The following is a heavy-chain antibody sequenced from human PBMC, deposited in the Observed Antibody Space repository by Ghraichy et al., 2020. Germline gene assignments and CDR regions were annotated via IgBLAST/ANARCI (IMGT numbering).Heavy chain of an antibody. CDR1: GFTVRSNS. V-gene: IGHV3-53*01. D-gene: IGHD5-18*01. J-gene: IGHJ4*02. CDR3: ARDTRTSVETPGVENY. Sequence: GASLNISCVVSGFTVRSNSMSWVRQAPGKGLEWVAVIYPGDSTYHADSVKGRFTISRDKSENTLYLQMNALRAEDTAPYYCARDTRTSVETPGVENYWGQGTLVTVSS. CDR2: IYPGDST.